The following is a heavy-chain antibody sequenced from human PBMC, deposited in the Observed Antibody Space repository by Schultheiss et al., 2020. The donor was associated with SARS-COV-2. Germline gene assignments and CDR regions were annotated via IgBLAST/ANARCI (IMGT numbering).Heavy chain of an antibody. CDR1: GFSLSTSGVG. V-gene: IGHV2-70*01. CDR2: IDWDDDK. CDR3: ARMGHNYGMDV. J-gene: IGHJ6*02. Sequence: SGPTLVKPTQTLTLTCTFSGFSLSTSGVGVGWIRQPPGKALEWIALIDWDDDKYYSTSLKTRLTISKDTSKNQVVLTMTNMDPVDTATYYCARMGHNYGMDVWGQGTTVTVAS.